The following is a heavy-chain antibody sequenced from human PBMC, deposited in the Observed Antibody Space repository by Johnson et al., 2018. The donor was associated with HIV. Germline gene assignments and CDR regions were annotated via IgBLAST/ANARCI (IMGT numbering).Heavy chain of an antibody. CDR1: GFTFSGSA. J-gene: IGHJ3*02. CDR3: TRLNDYGDSVYPDAYDI. D-gene: IGHD4-17*01. Sequence: VQLVESGGNLVQPGGSLKLSCTASGFTFSGSAMHWVRQASGKGLEWVGRIRSKANSYAPAYAASVKGRFTISRDDSKNTAYLQMNSLKIEDTAVYYCTRLNDYGDSVYPDAYDIWGQGTMVTVSS. CDR2: IRSKANSYAP. V-gene: IGHV3-73*01.